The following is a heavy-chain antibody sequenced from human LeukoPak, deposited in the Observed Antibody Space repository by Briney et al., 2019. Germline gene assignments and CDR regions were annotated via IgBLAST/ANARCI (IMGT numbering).Heavy chain of an antibody. CDR1: GYSISSGYY. D-gene: IGHD3-10*01. Sequence: SETLSLTCTVSGYSISSGYYWDWIRQPPGKGLEWIGSIYHSGSTYYNPSLKSRVTISLDTSKNQFSLKVNSVTAADTAVYFCARDGYYYGSGSYPVDYWGQGTLVTVSS. J-gene: IGHJ4*02. CDR3: ARDGYYYGSGSYPVDY. CDR2: IYHSGST. V-gene: IGHV4-38-2*02.